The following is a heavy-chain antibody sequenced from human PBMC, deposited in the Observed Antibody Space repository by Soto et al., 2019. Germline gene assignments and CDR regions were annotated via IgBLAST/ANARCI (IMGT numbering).Heavy chain of an antibody. CDR3: ARDRGYDAHDYYYNAMDV. J-gene: IGHJ6*02. Sequence: LSLSCISSGFTFRTYTMNWVRQAPGKGLEWVSGIRGFSPYTFYAESVKGRFTISRDNAKNSLYLQMNSLRAEDTAVYYCARDRGYDAHDYYYNAMDVWGQGTTVTGSS. V-gene: IGHV3-21*01. D-gene: IGHD2-15*01. CDR1: GFTFRTYT. CDR2: IRGFSPYT.